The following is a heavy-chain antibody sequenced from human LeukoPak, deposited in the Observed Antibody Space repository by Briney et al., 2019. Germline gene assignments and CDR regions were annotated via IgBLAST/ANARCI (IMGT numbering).Heavy chain of an antibody. CDR2: IYTSGST. Sequence: SETLSLTCTVSGCSISSYYWRWIRQPAGKGLEWVGGIYTSGSTNYNPSLKSRVTMSVDTSKNQFSLKLSSVTAADTAVYYSARGLTGYPTYYYYYYGMDVWGQGTTVTVSS. CDR3: ARGLTGYPTYYYYYYGMDV. D-gene: IGHD3-9*01. CDR1: GCSISSYY. V-gene: IGHV4-4*07. J-gene: IGHJ6*02.